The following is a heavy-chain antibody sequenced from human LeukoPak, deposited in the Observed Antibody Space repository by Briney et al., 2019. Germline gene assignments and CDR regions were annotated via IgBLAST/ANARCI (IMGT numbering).Heavy chain of an antibody. CDR2: ISAYNGNT. CDR1: GYTFTSYG. V-gene: IGHV1-18*01. J-gene: IGHJ4*02. CDR3: ARDQDYGSGSYPSFDY. Sequence: GASVKVSCKASGYTFTSYGISWVRQAPGQGLEWMGWISAYNGNTNYAQKFQGRVTITTDESTSTAYMELSSLRSEDTAVYYCARDQDYGSGSYPSFDYWGQGTLVTVSS. D-gene: IGHD3-10*01.